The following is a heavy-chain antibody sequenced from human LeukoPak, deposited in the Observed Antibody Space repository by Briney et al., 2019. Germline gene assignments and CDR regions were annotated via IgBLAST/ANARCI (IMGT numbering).Heavy chain of an antibody. CDR1: GYRFTSYW. Sequence: GESLKISCKGSGYRFTSYWIGWVRQMPGKGLEWMGIIYPGDSDTRYSPSFQGQVTISADKSISTAYLQWSSLKASDTAVYYCARGSYDSSGYLVYWGQGTLVTVSS. CDR3: ARGSYDSSGYLVY. D-gene: IGHD3-22*01. V-gene: IGHV5-51*01. CDR2: IYPGDSDT. J-gene: IGHJ4*02.